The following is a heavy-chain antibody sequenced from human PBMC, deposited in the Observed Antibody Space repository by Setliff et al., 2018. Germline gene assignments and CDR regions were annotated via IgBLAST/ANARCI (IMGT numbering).Heavy chain of an antibody. Sequence: ASVKVSCKASGNTFTGYYIHWLRQAPGQGLEWMGCINPNSGDTTFAQKFQGRVTITRDTSNSTDYMDLSRLTSDDTAVYYCATDVNQWDPTYMDVWGEGTTVTVSS. V-gene: IGHV1-2*02. J-gene: IGHJ6*03. CDR3: ATDVNQWDPTYMDV. CDR1: GNTFTGYY. D-gene: IGHD1-26*01. CDR2: INPNSGDT.